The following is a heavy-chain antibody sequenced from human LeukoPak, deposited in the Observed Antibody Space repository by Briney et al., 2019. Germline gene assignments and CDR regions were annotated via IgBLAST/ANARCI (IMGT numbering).Heavy chain of an antibody. CDR3: AKDQLDPRDDY. CDR2: ISSSSSTI. D-gene: IGHD1-1*01. V-gene: IGHV3-48*04. CDR1: GFTFSTYT. J-gene: IGHJ4*02. Sequence: PGGSLRLSCAASGFTFSTYTMSWVRQAPGKGLEWVSYISSSSSTIYYADSVKGRFTISRDNAKNSLYLQMNSLRAEDTAVYYCAKDQLDPRDDYWGQGTLVTVSS.